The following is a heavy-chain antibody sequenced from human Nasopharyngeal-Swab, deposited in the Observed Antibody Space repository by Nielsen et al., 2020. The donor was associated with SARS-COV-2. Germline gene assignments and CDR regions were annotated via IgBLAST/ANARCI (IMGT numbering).Heavy chain of an antibody. CDR3: AKKDKLQHLDAFDI. D-gene: IGHD6-13*01. Sequence: SETLSLTCAVYGGSFSGSYYWSWIRQPAGKGLEWIGRILTNGSTNYNPSLKSRITISVDTSKNQFSLRLSSVTAADTAVYYCAKKDKLQHLDAFDIWGQGTVVTVSS. J-gene: IGHJ3*02. CDR2: ILTNGST. V-gene: IGHV4-61*02. CDR1: GGSFSGSYY.